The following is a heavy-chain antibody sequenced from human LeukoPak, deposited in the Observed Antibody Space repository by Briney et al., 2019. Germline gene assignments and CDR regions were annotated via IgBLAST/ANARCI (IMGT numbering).Heavy chain of an antibody. D-gene: IGHD3-22*01. CDR1: GFTFSSYW. CDR3: ARDYYDSSGYYWGGY. Sequence: GGSLRLSCAASGFTFSSYWMSWVRQAPGKGLEWVANIKQDGSEKYYVDSVKGRFTISRDNAKNSPYLQMNSLRAEDTAVYYCARDYYDSSGYYWGGYWGQGTLVTVSS. J-gene: IGHJ4*02. CDR2: IKQDGSEK. V-gene: IGHV3-7*01.